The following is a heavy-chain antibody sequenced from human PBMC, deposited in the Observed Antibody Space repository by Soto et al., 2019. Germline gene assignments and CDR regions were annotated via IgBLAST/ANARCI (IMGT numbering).Heavy chain of an antibody. CDR2: ISYDGSNK. J-gene: IGHJ6*02. Sequence: GGSLRLSCAASGFTFSSYGMHWVRQAPGKGLEWVAVISYDGSNKYYADSVKGRFTISRDNSKNTLYLQMNSLRAEDTAVYYCAKDLRLWSKDYYYYGMDVWGQGTTVTVSS. V-gene: IGHV3-30*18. CDR3: AKDLRLWSKDYYYYGMDV. CDR1: GFTFSSYG. D-gene: IGHD5-18*01.